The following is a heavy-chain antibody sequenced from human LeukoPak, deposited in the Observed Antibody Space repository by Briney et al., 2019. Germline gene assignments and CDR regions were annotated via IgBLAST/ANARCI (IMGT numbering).Heavy chain of an antibody. V-gene: IGHV4-38-2*02. CDR2: IYHSGST. J-gene: IGHJ4*02. CDR1: GYSISSGYY. CDR3: ARGTIYGDYYFDY. Sequence: SETLSLTCTVSGYSISSGYYWGWIRQPPGKGLEWIGSIYHSGSTYYNPSLKSRVTISVDTSKNQFSLKLSSVTAADTAVYYCARGTIYGDYYFDYWGQGTLVTVSS. D-gene: IGHD4-17*01.